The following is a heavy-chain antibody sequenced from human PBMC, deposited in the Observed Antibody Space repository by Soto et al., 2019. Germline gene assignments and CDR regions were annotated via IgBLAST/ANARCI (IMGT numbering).Heavy chain of an antibody. J-gene: IGHJ4*02. CDR3: ARGGDYDIVFDY. V-gene: IGHV4-31*03. CDR1: GGSISSGGYY. CDR2: IYYSGST. D-gene: IGHD2-21*02. Sequence: SETLSLTCTVSGGSISSGGYYWSWIRQHPGKGLEWIGYIYYSGSTYYNPSLKSRVTISVDTSKNQFSLKLSSVTAADTAVYYCARGGDYDIVFDYWGQGTLVTVSS.